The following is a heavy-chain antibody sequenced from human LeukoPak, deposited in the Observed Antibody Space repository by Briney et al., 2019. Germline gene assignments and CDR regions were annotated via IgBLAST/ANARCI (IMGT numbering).Heavy chain of an antibody. D-gene: IGHD4-17*01. CDR2: ISGSGGST. CDR3: AKDNGDYHNNWFDP. V-gene: IGHV3-23*01. CDR1: GFTFSSYA. Sequence: PGGSLRLSCAASGFTFSSYAMSWVRQAPGKGLEWVSAISGSGGSTYYADSVKGRFTISRDNSKNMLYLQMNSLRAEDTAVYYCAKDNGDYHNNWFDPWGQGTLVTVSS. J-gene: IGHJ5*02.